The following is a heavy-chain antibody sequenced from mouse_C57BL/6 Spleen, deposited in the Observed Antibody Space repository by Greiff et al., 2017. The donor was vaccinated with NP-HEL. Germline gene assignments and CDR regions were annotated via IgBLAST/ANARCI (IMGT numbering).Heavy chain of an antibody. CDR3: AREDYGYAMDY. Sequence: VQLQQSGAELVKPGASVKISCKASGYAFSSYWMNWVKQRPGKGLEWIGQIYPGDGDTNYNGKFKGKATLTADKSSSTAYMQLSSLTSEDSAVYFCAREDYGYAMDYWGQGTSVTVSS. CDR1: GYAFSSYW. J-gene: IGHJ4*01. CDR2: IYPGDGDT. D-gene: IGHD2-4*01. V-gene: IGHV1-80*01.